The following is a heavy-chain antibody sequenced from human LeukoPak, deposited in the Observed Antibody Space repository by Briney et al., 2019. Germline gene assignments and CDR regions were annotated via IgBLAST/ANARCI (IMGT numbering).Heavy chain of an antibody. CDR3: ARSAPDPQFGDNWFDP. J-gene: IGHJ5*02. CDR1: GYSISSGYY. V-gene: IGHV4-38-2*02. CDR2: IYHSGST. D-gene: IGHD3-10*01. Sequence: SETLSLTCTVSGYSISSGYYWGWIRQPPGKGLEWIGSIYHSGSTYYNPSLKSRVTISVDTSKNQFSLKLSSVTAADTAVYYCARSAPDPQFGDNWFDPWGQGTLVTVSS.